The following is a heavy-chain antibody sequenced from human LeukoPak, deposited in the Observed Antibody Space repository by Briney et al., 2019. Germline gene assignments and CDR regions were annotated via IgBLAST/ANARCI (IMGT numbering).Heavy chain of an antibody. V-gene: IGHV4-4*07. CDR2: IYTSGSN. J-gene: IGHJ4*02. CDR1: GGSISSYY. D-gene: IGHD3-16*01. Sequence: SETLSLTCTVSGGSISSYYWSWIRQPAGKGLEWIGRIYTSGSNNYNPSLKSRVTMSVDTSKNQFSLKLSSVTAADTAVYYCARDHYDYVWGSYQDYWGQGTLVTVSS. CDR3: ARDHYDYVWGSYQDY.